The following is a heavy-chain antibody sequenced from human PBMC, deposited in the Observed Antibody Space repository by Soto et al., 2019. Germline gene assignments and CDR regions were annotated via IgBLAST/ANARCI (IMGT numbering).Heavy chain of an antibody. CDR2: IIPIFGTA. CDR3: ARVLSQGGYEEQVDY. J-gene: IGHJ4*02. Sequence: QVQLVQSGAEVKKPGSSVKVSCKASGGTFSSYAISWVRQAPGQGLEWMGGIIPIFGTANYAQKFQGRVTITADESTRTGYMELSSLRSEDTAVYYCARVLSQGGYEEQVDYWGQGTMVTVTS. CDR1: GGTFSSYA. D-gene: IGHD5-12*01. V-gene: IGHV1-69*12.